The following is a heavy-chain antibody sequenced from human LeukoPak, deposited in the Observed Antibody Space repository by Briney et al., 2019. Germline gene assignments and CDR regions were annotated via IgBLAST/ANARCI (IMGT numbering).Heavy chain of an antibody. J-gene: IGHJ4*02. CDR1: GFSFTSYA. V-gene: IGHV3-23*01. D-gene: IGHD4-23*01. Sequence: GGSLRLSCAASGFSFTSYAMSSVRQAPGKGLEWVSTISGSGGSTFYADSVKGRFTISRDNSKNTLFMQMNSLRVEDTAVYYCAKDRRWLQNDWGQGTLVTVSS. CDR3: AKDRRWLQND. CDR2: ISGSGGST.